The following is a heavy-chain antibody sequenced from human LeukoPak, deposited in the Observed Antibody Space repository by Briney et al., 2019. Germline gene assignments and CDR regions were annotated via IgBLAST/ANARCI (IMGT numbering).Heavy chain of an antibody. J-gene: IGHJ4*02. CDR1: GFTFSNYE. Sequence: GGSLRLSCAASGFTFSNYEMHWVRQAPGKGLEWVAVISYDGSNKYYADSVKGRFTISRDNSKNTLYLQMNSLRAEDTAVYYCARRRIVVVITEYFDYWGQGTLVTVSS. CDR2: ISYDGSNK. V-gene: IGHV3-30*04. D-gene: IGHD3-22*01. CDR3: ARRRIVVVITEYFDY.